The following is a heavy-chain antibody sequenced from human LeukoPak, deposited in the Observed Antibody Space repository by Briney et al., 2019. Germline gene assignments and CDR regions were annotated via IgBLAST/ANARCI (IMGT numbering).Heavy chain of an antibody. Sequence: GGSLRLSCAASGFTFSDYYMSWIRQAPGKGLEWVSYISSSSSYTNYADSVKGRFTISRDNAKNSLYLQMNSLRAEDTAVYYCARRSYSSGYYFDYWGQGTLVTVPS. CDR1: GFTFSDYY. CDR2: ISSSSSYT. D-gene: IGHD6-19*01. V-gene: IGHV3-11*06. CDR3: ARRSYSSGYYFDY. J-gene: IGHJ4*02.